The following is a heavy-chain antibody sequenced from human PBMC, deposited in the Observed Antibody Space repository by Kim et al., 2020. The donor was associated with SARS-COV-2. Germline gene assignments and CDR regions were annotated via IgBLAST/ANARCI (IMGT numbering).Heavy chain of an antibody. D-gene: IGHD2-2*01. CDR1: GFTFSSYS. CDR2: ISSSSSYI. J-gene: IGHJ4*02. Sequence: GGSLRLSCAASGFTFSSYSMNWVRQAPGKGLEWVSSISSSSSYIYYADSVKGRFTISRDNAKNSLYLQMNSLRAEDTAVYYCARDLIFRSPSTSHWGQGTLVTVSS. V-gene: IGHV3-21*01. CDR3: ARDLIFRSPSTSH.